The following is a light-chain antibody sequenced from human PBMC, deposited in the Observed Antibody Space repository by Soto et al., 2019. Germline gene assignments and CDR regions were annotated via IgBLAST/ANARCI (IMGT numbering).Light chain of an antibody. CDR3: SSYAGSSYV. CDR1: NVGEYDY. V-gene: IGLV2-8*01. J-gene: IGLJ1*01. CDR2: EVT. Sequence: QSALTQPPSASGSPGQSVTISCTGSNVGEYDYVSWYQQHPGKAPKLMIHEVTKRPSGVPDRFSGSKSGNTASLTVSGLQAEDEADYYCSSYAGSSYVFGTGTKLTVL.